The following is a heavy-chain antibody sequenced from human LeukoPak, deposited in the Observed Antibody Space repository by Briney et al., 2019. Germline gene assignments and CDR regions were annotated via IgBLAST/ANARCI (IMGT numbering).Heavy chain of an antibody. CDR3: ARVTGYRIEDYFDY. J-gene: IGHJ4*02. D-gene: IGHD6-13*01. CDR1: GGSISSYY. CDR2: IYYSGST. V-gene: IGHV4-59*01. Sequence: HSETLSLTCTVSGGSISSYYWSWIGQPPGKGLEWIGYIYYSGSTNYNPSLKSRVTISVETSKNEFSLKLKSVTAADTAVYYCARVTGYRIEDYFDYWGQGTLVPVS.